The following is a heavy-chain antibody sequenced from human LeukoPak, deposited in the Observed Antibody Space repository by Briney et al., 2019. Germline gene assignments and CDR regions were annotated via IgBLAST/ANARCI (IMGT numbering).Heavy chain of an antibody. CDR1: GFTFSSYG. J-gene: IGHJ6*03. D-gene: IGHD1-26*01. CDR3: AREGQFAYYYMDV. CDR2: IRYDGSNK. V-gene: IGHV3-30*02. Sequence: GGSLRLSCAASGFTFSSYGMHWVRQAPGKGLEWVAFIRYDGSNKYYADSVKGRFTISRDNSKNTLYLQMNSLRAEDTAVYYCAREGQFAYYYMDVWGKGTTVTVSS.